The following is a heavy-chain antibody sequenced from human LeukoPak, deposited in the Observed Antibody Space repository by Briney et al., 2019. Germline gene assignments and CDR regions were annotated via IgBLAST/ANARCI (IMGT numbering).Heavy chain of an antibody. V-gene: IGHV1-18*01. CDR2: ISAYNGNT. CDR1: GYTFTSYG. D-gene: IGHD3-9*01. J-gene: IGHJ3*02. Sequence: ASVKVSCKASGYTFTSYGISWVRQAPGQGLEWMGWISAYNGNTNYAQKLQGRVTMTTDTSTSTAYMELRSLRSDDTAVYYCARDLFYDILTGYYTPDAFDIWGQGTTVTFSS. CDR3: ARDLFYDILTGYYTPDAFDI.